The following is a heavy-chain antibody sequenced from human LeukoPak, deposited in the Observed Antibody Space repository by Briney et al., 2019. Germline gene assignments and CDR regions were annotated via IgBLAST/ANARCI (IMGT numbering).Heavy chain of an antibody. CDR1: GFTFSTYA. CDR3: ARDDPGGIDY. J-gene: IGHJ4*02. CDR2: LSYDRSDI. V-gene: IGHV3-30-3*01. Sequence: PGGSLRLSCAASGFTFSTYAMHWVRQAPGKGLEWVAVLSYDRSDIHYADSVRGRFTISRDNSKNTLYLQMNSLRAEDTAVYYCARDDPGGIDYWGQGTLVTVSS. D-gene: IGHD3-16*01.